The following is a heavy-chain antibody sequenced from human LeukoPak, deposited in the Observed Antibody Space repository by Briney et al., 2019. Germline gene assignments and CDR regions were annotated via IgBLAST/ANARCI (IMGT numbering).Heavy chain of an antibody. CDR1: GFTFSSYD. Sequence: PGGSLRLSCEASGFTFSSYDMHWVRQVTGRGLEWASAIDSVSNTYYPGSVKGRFTISRENAKNSVYLQMNSLRAGDTAVYYCTLSYGRGFNYYYGMDVWGQGTTVTVSS. CDR2: IDSVSNT. J-gene: IGHJ6*02. D-gene: IGHD5-18*01. V-gene: IGHV3-13*01. CDR3: TLSYGRGFNYYYGMDV.